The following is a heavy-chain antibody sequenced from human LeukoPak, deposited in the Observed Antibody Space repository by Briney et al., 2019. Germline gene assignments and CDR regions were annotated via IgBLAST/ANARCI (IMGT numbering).Heavy chain of an antibody. J-gene: IGHJ6*04. CDR1: GFTFSSYS. CDR3: ARVLVRGVMDNYGMDV. Sequence: GGSLRLSCAASGFTFSSYSMNWVRQAPGKGLEWVSSISSSSSYIYYADSVKGRFTISRDNAKNPLYLQMNSLRAEDTAVYYCARVLVRGVMDNYGMDVWGKGTTVTVSS. V-gene: IGHV3-21*01. D-gene: IGHD3-10*01. CDR2: ISSSSSYI.